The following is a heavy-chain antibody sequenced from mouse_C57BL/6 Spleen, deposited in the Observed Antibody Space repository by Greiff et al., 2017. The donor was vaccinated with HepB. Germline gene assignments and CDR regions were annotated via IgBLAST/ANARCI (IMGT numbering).Heavy chain of an antibody. CDR2: ISSGGDYI. V-gene: IGHV5-9-1*02. Sequence: EVKLEESGEGLVKPGGSLKLSCAASGFTFSSYAMSWVRQTPEKRLEWVAYISSGGDYIYYADTVKGRFTISRDNARNTLYLQMSSLKSEDTAMYYCTRDNLGFAYWGQGTLVTVSA. J-gene: IGHJ3*01. CDR3: TRDNLGFAY. CDR1: GFTFSSYA.